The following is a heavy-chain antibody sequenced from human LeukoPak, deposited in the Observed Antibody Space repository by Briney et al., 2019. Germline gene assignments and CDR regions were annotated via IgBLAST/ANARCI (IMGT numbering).Heavy chain of an antibody. CDR3: ARDGLTGSTFDY. CDR1: GYTFTSYY. V-gene: IGHV1-2*02. J-gene: IGHJ4*02. CDR2: MNPDSGDT. Sequence: ASVKVSCKASGYTFTSYYIHWVRQAPGQGLEWMGYMNPDSGDTKYAQKFQGRIALTRDTSISAAYMELSTLRSDDTPVYYCARDGLTGSTFDYWGQGTLVTVSS. D-gene: IGHD7-27*01.